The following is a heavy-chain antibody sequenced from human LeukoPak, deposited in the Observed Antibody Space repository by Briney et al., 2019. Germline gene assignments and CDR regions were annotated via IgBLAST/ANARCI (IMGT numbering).Heavy chain of an antibody. CDR2: IYYSGST. CDR1: GGSISSYY. CDR3: ARAQFGYSYAATAIDY. J-gene: IGHJ4*02. Sequence: PSETLSLTCTVSGGSISSYYWSWIRQPPGKGLEWIGYIYYSGSTNYNPSLKSRVTISVDTSKNQFSLKLSSVTAADTAVYYCARAQFGYSYAATAIDYWGQGTLVTVSS. V-gene: IGHV4-59*01. D-gene: IGHD5-18*01.